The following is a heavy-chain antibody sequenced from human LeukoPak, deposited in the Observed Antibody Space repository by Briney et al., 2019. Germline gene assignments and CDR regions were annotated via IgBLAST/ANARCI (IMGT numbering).Heavy chain of an antibody. V-gene: IGHV1-8*01. Sequence: ASVKVSCKASGYTFTSYDINWVRQATGQGLDWMGWMNPNSGNTGYAQKFQGRVTMTRNTSISTAYMELSSLRSEDTAVYYCARGGAYDFWSGYQGWFDPWGQGTLVTVSS. CDR2: MNPNSGNT. CDR1: GYTFTSYD. CDR3: ARGGAYDFWSGYQGWFDP. D-gene: IGHD3-3*01. J-gene: IGHJ5*02.